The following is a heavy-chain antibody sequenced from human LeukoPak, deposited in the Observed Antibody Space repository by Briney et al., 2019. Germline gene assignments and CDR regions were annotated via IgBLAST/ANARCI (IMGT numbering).Heavy chain of an antibody. Sequence: GSSVKVSCKASGGTFSSYAISWMRQAPGQGLEWMGGIIPIFGTANYAQKFQGRVTITTDESTSTAYMELSSLRSEDTAVYYCARGFYGSGSYSNWFDPWGQGTLVTVSS. J-gene: IGHJ5*02. CDR2: IIPIFGTA. V-gene: IGHV1-69*05. D-gene: IGHD3-10*01. CDR3: ARGFYGSGSYSNWFDP. CDR1: GGTFSSYA.